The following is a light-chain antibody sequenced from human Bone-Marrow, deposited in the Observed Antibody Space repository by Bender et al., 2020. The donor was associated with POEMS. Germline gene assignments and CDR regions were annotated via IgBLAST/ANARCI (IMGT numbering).Light chain of an antibody. V-gene: IGLV3-9*01. CDR2: RDS. CDR3: QAWDSPSTSWV. J-gene: IGLJ3*02. CDR1: NVGSKN. Sequence: SYELTQPLSVSVALGQTATITCEGNNVGSKNVHWYQQKPGQAPVVVIYRDSSRPSGIPERFSGSNSGNTATLTISRAQAGDEADYFCQAWDSPSTSWVFCGGTRLTVL.